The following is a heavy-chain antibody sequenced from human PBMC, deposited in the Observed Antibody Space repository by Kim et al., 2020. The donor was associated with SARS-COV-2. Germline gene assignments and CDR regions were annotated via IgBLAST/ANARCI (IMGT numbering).Heavy chain of an antibody. Sequence: SETLSLTCAVYGGSFSGYYWSWIRQPPGKGLEWIGEINHSGSTDYNPSLKSRVTISVDTSKNQFSLKLSSVTAADTAVYYCARGSRVGATRVGPPHDYWGQGTLVTVSS. CDR3: ARGSRVGATRVGPPHDY. J-gene: IGHJ4*02. V-gene: IGHV4-34*01. CDR1: GGSFSGYY. CDR2: INHSGST. D-gene: IGHD1-26*01.